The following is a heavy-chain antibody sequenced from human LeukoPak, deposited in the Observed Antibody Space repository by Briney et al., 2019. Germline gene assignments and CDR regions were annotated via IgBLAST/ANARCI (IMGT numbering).Heavy chain of an antibody. CDR1: GGSISSYY. CDR2: IYYGGST. D-gene: IGHD3-22*01. J-gene: IGHJ4*02. CDR3: ARGGGGGSSGYFSAFPDY. Sequence: RPSETLSLTCTVSGGSISSYYWSWIRQPPGKWLEWIGYIYYGGSTNYNPSLKNRVTISVDTSKNQFSLKLSSVTAADTAVYYCARGGGGGSSGYFSAFPDYWGQGTLVTVSS. V-gene: IGHV4-59*01.